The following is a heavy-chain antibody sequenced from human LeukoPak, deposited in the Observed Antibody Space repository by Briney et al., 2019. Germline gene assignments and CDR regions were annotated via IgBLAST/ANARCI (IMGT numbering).Heavy chain of an antibody. Sequence: PGRSLRLSCAASGFTFSSYAMHWVRQAPGKGLEWVAVISYDGSNKYYADSVKGRFTISRDNSKNTLYLQMNSLRAEDTAVYYCARGDYYGSGNYYNGVDYWGQGTLVTVSS. V-gene: IGHV3-30-3*01. CDR1: GFTFSSYA. D-gene: IGHD3-10*01. CDR3: ARGDYYGSGNYYNGVDY. J-gene: IGHJ4*02. CDR2: ISYDGSNK.